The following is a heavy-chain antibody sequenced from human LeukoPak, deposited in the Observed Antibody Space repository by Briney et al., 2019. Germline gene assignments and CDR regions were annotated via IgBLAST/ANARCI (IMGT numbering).Heavy chain of an antibody. Sequence: GASVKVSCKASRYTFTGYYMHWVRQAPGQGLEWMGWINPNSGGTNYAQKFQGRVTMTRDTSISTAYMELSRLRSDHTAVYYCARSPPYSSGADGWFDPWGQGTLVTVSS. CDR2: INPNSGGT. CDR3: ARSPPYSSGADGWFDP. D-gene: IGHD6-19*01. V-gene: IGHV1-2*02. J-gene: IGHJ5*02. CDR1: RYTFTGYY.